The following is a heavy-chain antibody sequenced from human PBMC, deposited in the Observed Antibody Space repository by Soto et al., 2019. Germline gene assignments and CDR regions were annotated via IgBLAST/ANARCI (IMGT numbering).Heavy chain of an antibody. J-gene: IGHJ4*02. V-gene: IGHV3-21*01. Sequence: GGSLRLSXAASGFTFSSYSMNWVRQAPGKGLEWVSSISSSSSYIYYADSVKGRFTISRDNAKNSLYLQMNSLRAEGTAVYYCARAPDSSGWNYYFDYWGQGTLVTVSS. D-gene: IGHD6-19*01. CDR3: ARAPDSSGWNYYFDY. CDR2: ISSSSSYI. CDR1: GFTFSSYS.